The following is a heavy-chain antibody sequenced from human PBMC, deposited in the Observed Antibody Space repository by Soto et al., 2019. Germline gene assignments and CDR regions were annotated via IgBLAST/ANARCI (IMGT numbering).Heavy chain of an antibody. CDR1: GFTFSSYW. J-gene: IGHJ4*02. V-gene: IGHV3-7*01. Sequence: GGSLRLSCAASGFTFSSYWMSWVRQAPGKGLEWVANIKQDGSEKYYVDSVKGRFTISRDNAKNSLYLQMNSLRAEDTAVYYCARDGKWLAPYYYFDYWGQGTLVTVSS. CDR2: IKQDGSEK. CDR3: ARDGKWLAPYYYFDY. D-gene: IGHD1-26*01.